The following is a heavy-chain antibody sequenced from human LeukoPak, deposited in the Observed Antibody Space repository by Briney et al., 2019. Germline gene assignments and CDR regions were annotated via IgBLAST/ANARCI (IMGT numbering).Heavy chain of an antibody. CDR3: ARGKYSSSSPQFDY. V-gene: IGHV1-2*02. J-gene: IGHJ4*02. CDR2: INPNSGGT. Sequence: ASVKVSCKASGYTFTGYYMHWVRQAPGQGLEWMGWINPNSGGTNYAQKFQGRVTMTRDTSISTAYMELSRLRSDDTAVYYCARGKYSSSSPQFDYWGQGTLVTVSS. D-gene: IGHD6-6*01. CDR1: GYTFTGYY.